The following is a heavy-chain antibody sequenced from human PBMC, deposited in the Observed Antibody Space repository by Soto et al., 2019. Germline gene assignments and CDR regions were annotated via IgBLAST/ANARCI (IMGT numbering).Heavy chain of an antibody. CDR2: IIPILGIA. D-gene: IGHD6-13*01. CDR1: GGTFSSYT. V-gene: IGHV1-69*02. J-gene: IGHJ3*02. CDR3: ARVPGSSWSGAFDI. Sequence: GASVKVSCKASGGTFSSYTISWVRQAPGQGLEWMGRIIPILGIANYAQKFQGRVTMTTDTSTSTAYMELRSLRSDDTAVYYCARVPGSSWSGAFDIWGQGTMVTVSS.